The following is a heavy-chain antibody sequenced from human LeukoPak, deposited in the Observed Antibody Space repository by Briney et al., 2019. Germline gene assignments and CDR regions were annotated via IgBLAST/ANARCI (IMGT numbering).Heavy chain of an antibody. J-gene: IGHJ4*02. V-gene: IGHV3-23*01. D-gene: IGHD2/OR15-2a*01. CDR2: ISGNSHKT. Sequence: GGSLRLSCVFKGLTSRSYGMNWVRQGPGMGLEWVSRISGNSHKTFYADSVAGRSTVSRDDYKNTMSLQMDNLRVDDTARYYCTNDGNTFYAFDNWGQGTLVTVSS. CDR1: GLTSRSYG. CDR3: TNDGNTFYAFDN.